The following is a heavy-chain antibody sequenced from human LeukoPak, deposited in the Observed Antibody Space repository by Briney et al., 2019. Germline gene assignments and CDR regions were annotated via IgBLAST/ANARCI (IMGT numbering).Heavy chain of an antibody. CDR1: GFIFSSYS. D-gene: IGHD3-16*01. V-gene: IGHV3-48*04. J-gene: IGHJ6*03. CDR2: ISSSGSSI. CDR3: ARDSYFWGGHYYYYMDV. Sequence: PGGSLRLSCAASGFIFSSYSMNWVRQAPGKGLEWVSYISSSGSSIYYADSVKGRFTISRDNAKNSLYLQMNSLRAEDTAVYYCARDSYFWGGHYYYYMDVWGKGTTVTISS.